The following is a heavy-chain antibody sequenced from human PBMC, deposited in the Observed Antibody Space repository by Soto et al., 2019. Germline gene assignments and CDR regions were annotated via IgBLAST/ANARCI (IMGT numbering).Heavy chain of an antibody. CDR2: IYYSGST. V-gene: IGHV4-39*01. D-gene: IGHD4-17*01. CDR3: ARSMTTVVTLDY. CDR1: GGSISSSSYY. Sequence: QLQLQESGPGLVKPSETLSLTCTVSGGSISSSSYYWGWIRQPPGKGLEWIGRIYYSGSTYYHPSLKSRVTISVDTSKNQCSLKLSSVTAADTAVYYCARSMTTVVTLDYWGQGTLVTVSS. J-gene: IGHJ4*02.